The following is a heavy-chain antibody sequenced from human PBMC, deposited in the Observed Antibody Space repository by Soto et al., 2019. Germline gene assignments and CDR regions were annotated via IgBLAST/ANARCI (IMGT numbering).Heavy chain of an antibody. Sequence: PGGSLRLSCAASGFTFSSYSMNWVRQAPGKGLEWVSSISSSSYIYYADPVKGRFTISRDNAKNSLYLQMNSLRAEDTAVYYCARRLLIPAGSSSWPLYYYYYGMDVWGQGTTVTVS. CDR2: ISSSSYI. CDR1: GFTFSSYS. V-gene: IGHV3-21*01. D-gene: IGHD6-13*01. CDR3: ARRLLIPAGSSSWPLYYYYYGMDV. J-gene: IGHJ6*02.